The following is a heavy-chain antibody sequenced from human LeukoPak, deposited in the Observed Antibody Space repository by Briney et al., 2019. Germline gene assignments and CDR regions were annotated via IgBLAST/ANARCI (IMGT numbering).Heavy chain of an antibody. CDR3: ARARGYSYPFDY. J-gene: IGHJ4*02. V-gene: IGHV3-53*01. D-gene: IGHD5-18*01. CDR1: GFTFSSNY. Sequence: GGSLRLSCAASGFTFSSNYMSWVRQAPGKGLEWVSVIYSGGSTYYADSVKGRFTISRDNSKNTLYLQMNSLRAEDTAVYYCARARGYSYPFDYWGQGTLVTVSS. CDR2: IYSGGST.